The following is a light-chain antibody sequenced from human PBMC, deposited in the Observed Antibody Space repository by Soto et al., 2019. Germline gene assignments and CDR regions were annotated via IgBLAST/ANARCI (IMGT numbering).Light chain of an antibody. J-gene: IGKJ5*01. CDR3: QQYGSSPRT. CDR1: QSVSSSF. Sequence: TQSPSTLSASVGDRVTITCRASQSVSSSFLAWYQQKVGQAPRLLIYGASSRATGIPDRFSGSGSGTDFTLTISRLGPEDFAVYYCQQYGSSPRTFGQGTRLEIK. V-gene: IGKV3-20*01. CDR2: GAS.